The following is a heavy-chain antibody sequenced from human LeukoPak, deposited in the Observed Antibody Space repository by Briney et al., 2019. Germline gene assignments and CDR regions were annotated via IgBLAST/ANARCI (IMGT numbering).Heavy chain of an antibody. CDR1: GFTFSSYE. V-gene: IGHV3-48*03. D-gene: IGHD2/OR15-2a*01. J-gene: IGHJ4*02. CDR2: ISSSGSTI. CDR3: AKGLSDSTWAIDY. Sequence: PGGSLRLSCAASGFTFSSYEMNWVRQAPGKGLEWVSYISSSGSTIYYADSVKGRFTISRDNAKNTLYLQMNSLRAEDTAVYYCAKGLSDSTWAIDYWGQGTLVTVSS.